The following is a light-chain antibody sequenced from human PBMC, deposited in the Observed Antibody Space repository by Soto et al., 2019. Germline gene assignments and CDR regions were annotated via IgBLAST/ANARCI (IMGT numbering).Light chain of an antibody. CDR3: QQYGSSRLT. V-gene: IGKV3-20*01. CDR2: CAS. J-gene: IGKJ4*01. CDR1: QSVSSNY. Sequence: SPGVFCLQKKEIDTLSRSASQSVSSNYLAMHQQKPCQAPRLLIYCASSRATGIPDRFSGSGSGTDFTLTISRLEPEDFAVYYCQQYGSSRLTFGGGTKVDIK.